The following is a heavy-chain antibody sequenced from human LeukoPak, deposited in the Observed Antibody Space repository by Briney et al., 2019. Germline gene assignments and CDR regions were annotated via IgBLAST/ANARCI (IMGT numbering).Heavy chain of an antibody. CDR1: GFTFSDYY. V-gene: IGHV3-11*01. CDR2: ISSSGSTI. CDR3: ARSVLLWFGDPRGAFDI. J-gene: IGHJ3*02. D-gene: IGHD3-10*01. Sequence: PGGSLRLSCAASGFTFSDYYMSWIRQAPGKGLEWVSYISSSGSTIYYADSVKGRFTISRDNAKNSLYLQMNSLRAEDTAVYYCARSVLLWFGDPRGAFDIWGQGTMVTVSS.